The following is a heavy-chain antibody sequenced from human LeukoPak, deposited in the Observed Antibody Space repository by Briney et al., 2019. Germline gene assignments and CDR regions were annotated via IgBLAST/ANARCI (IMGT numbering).Heavy chain of an antibody. CDR3: ARGSYPYSHGMDV. Sequence: ASVTVSCKASGYTFNNYGVSWVRQAPGQGLEWMGWISAKTGNTNYAQKVQGRVTMTTDTSTTTAYMELRSLGSDDTAVYYCARGSYPYSHGMDVWGQGTTVTVSS. J-gene: IGHJ6*02. D-gene: IGHD1-26*01. CDR2: ISAKTGNT. V-gene: IGHV1-18*01. CDR1: GYTFNNYG.